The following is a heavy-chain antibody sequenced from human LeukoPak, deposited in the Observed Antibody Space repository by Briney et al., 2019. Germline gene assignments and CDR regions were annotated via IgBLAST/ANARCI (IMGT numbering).Heavy chain of an antibody. CDR1: GFTFDDYT. CDR2: ISWDGGNT. J-gene: IGHJ4*02. CDR3: AKDRWITMTHGSFDY. V-gene: IGHV3-43*01. Sequence: GGSLRLSCAASGFTFDDYTMHWVRQAPGKGLEWVSLISWDGGNTYYADSVKGRFTISRDNSRNSLYLQMNSLRTEDTALYYCAKDRWITMTHGSFDYWGQGTLVTVSS. D-gene: IGHD3-22*01.